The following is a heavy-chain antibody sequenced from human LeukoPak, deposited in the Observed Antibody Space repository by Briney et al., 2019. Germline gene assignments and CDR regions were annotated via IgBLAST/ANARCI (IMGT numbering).Heavy chain of an antibody. CDR3: ARDSAGYSYAEPDY. V-gene: IGHV3-21*01. Sequence: PGGSLRLSCAASGFTVSSYSMNWVRQAPGKGLEWVSSISSSSSYIYYADTVKGRFTISRDNAKNSLYLQMNSLRAEDTAVYYCARDSAGYSYAEPDYWGQGTLVTVSS. D-gene: IGHD5-18*01. CDR1: GFTVSSYS. CDR2: ISSSSSYI. J-gene: IGHJ4*02.